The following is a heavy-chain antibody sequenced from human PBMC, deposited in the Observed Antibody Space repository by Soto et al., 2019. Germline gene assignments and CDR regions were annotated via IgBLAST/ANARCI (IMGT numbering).Heavy chain of an antibody. CDR1: GASIRGFY. J-gene: IGHJ5*02. CDR3: LRDGTQPLLDCFDP. V-gene: IGHV4-4*07. CDR2: IYATGTT. Sequence: SETMPRTCTGSGASIRGFYWSWIRKSAGKGLEWIWRIYATGTTDYNPSLKSRVMMSVDTSKKQFSLKLRSVTAADTAVYFFLRDGTQPLLDCFDPWG. D-gene: IGHD2-8*02.